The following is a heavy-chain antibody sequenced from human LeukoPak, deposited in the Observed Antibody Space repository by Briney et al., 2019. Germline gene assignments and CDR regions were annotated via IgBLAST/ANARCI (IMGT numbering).Heavy chain of an antibody. V-gene: IGHV4-31*03. Sequence: SQTLSLTCTVSGGSISSGGYSWSWIRQHPGKGLEWIGYIYYGGSTYYNPSLKSRVTISVDTSKNQFSLKLSSVTAADTAVYYCAREVDYSNYVDYWGQGTLVTVSS. J-gene: IGHJ4*02. CDR2: IYYGGST. D-gene: IGHD4-11*01. CDR3: AREVDYSNYVDY. CDR1: GGSISSGGYS.